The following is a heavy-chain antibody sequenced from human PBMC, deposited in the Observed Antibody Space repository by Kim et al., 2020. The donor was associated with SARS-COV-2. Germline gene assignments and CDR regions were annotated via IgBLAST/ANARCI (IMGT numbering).Heavy chain of an antibody. D-gene: IGHD6-13*01. CDR1: GGSISSGDYY. Sequence: SETLSLTCTVSGGSISSGDYYWSWIRQPPGKGLEWIGYIYYSGSTYYNPSLKSRVTISVDTSKNQFSLKLSSVTAADTAVYYCARLSSWHNWFDPWGQGTLVTVSS. CDR2: IYYSGST. V-gene: IGHV4-30-4*01. J-gene: IGHJ5*02. CDR3: ARLSSWHNWFDP.